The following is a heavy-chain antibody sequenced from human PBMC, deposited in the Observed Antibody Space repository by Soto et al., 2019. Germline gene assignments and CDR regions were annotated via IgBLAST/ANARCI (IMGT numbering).Heavy chain of an antibody. V-gene: IGHV1-69*13. Sequence: SLKVSCKASWGTGRSYAIIWARQAPVKGLQSKDGIITLFGTAKYEQKVQRRVTITADGSTSTDYMELSSLRSEDTAVYYGARPLYASGSYYYYWGKGTLVTVSS. CDR1: WGTGRSYA. J-gene: IGHJ4*02. CDR3: ARPLYASGSYYYY. CDR2: IITLFGTA. D-gene: IGHD3-10*01.